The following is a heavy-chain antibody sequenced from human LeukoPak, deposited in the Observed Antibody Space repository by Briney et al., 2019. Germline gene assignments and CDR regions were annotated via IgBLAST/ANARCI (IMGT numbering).Heavy chain of an antibody. CDR1: GGSFSGYY. V-gene: IGHV4-34*01. J-gene: IGHJ6*03. CDR2: INHSGST. CDR3: ARPGHSYYYMDV. D-gene: IGHD1-1*01. Sequence: SETLSLTCAVYGGSFSGYYWSWIRQPPGKGLEWIGEINHSGSTNYNPSLKSRVAISVDTSKNQFSLKLSSVTAADTAVYYCARPGHSYYYMDVWGKGTTVTVSS.